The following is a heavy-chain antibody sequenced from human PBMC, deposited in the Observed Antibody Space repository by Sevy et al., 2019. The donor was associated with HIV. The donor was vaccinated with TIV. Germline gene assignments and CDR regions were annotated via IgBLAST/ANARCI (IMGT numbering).Heavy chain of an antibody. CDR3: ARERRIIILGEVYDAFDI. V-gene: IGHV3-30*04. Sequence: GGSLRLSCAASGFVFSSYAMHWVRQAPGKGLEWVAVISYDGSNKDYADSVKGRFTISRDNSNSALYLQMNSLRAEDTAGYHCARERRIIILGEVYDAFDIWGQGTMVTVSS. D-gene: IGHD3-10*01. CDR2: ISYDGSNK. CDR1: GFVFSSYA. J-gene: IGHJ3*02.